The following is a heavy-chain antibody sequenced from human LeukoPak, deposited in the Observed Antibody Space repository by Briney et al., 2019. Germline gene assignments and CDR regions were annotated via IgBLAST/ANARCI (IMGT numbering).Heavy chain of an antibody. Sequence: SETLSLTCAAYGGSFSGYYWSWIRQPPGKGLEWIGEINHSGSTNYNPSLKSRVTISVDTSKNQFSLKLSSVTAADTAVYYCASRPFDYWGQGTLVTVSS. CDR3: ASRPFDY. J-gene: IGHJ4*02. CDR2: INHSGST. CDR1: GGSFSGYY. V-gene: IGHV4-34*01.